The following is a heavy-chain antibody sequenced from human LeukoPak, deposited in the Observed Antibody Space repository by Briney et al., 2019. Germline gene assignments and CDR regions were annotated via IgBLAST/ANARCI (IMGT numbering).Heavy chain of an antibody. Sequence: GGSLRLSCAASGFTFSSYAMSWVRQAPGKGLEWVSAFSGSGAGTYSADSVKGRFTVSRDSSKNTLYLQMHNLRAEDTAVYYCATQYGSSWRDYFDYWGQGTLVTVSS. J-gene: IGHJ4*02. CDR1: GFTFSSYA. V-gene: IGHV3-23*01. D-gene: IGHD6-13*01. CDR2: FSGSGAGT. CDR3: ATQYGSSWRDYFDY.